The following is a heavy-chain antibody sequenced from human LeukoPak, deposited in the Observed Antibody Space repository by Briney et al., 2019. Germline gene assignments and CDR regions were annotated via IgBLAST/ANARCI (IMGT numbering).Heavy chain of an antibody. CDR1: GFTFSSYA. CDR3: AREPSTGYYMDV. CDR2: ISYDGSNK. Sequence: PGRSLRLSCAASGFTFSSYAMHWVRQAPGKGLEWVAVISYDGSNKYYADSVKGRFTISRDNSKNTLYLQMNSLRAEDTAVYYCAREPSTGYYMDVWGKGTTVTVSS. J-gene: IGHJ6*03. V-gene: IGHV3-30*01.